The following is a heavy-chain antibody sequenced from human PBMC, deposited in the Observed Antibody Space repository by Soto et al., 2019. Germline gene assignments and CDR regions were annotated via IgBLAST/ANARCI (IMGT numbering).Heavy chain of an antibody. CDR2: INKDGSEE. J-gene: IGHJ4*02. CDR1: GFTFSSYW. V-gene: IGHV3-7*02. CDR3: AVSWYFGEFGLDV. D-gene: IGHD3-10*01. Sequence: DVQLVESGGGLVQPGGSLRLSCEVSGFTFSSYWMTWVRQAPGKGLEWVANINKDGSEEKYVDSVKGRFIVSRDNGKSSMYLEMNSLRVEDTAVYYCAVSWYFGEFGLDVWGQGTRVTVSS.